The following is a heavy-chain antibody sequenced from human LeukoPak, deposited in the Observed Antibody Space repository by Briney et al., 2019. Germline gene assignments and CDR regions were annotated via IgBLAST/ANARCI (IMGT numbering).Heavy chain of an antibody. V-gene: IGHV3-23*01. CDR3: AKGRYESSGFNWAA. CDR2: LSGSGGSA. J-gene: IGHJ4*02. Sequence: GGSLRLSCAASGFTFSNYAMTWVRQAPGKGLEWVSALSGSGGSAYYADSVKGRFTISRDNSKNTLYLQMNSLRAEDTAVYYCAKGRYESSGFNWAAWGQGTLVTVSS. D-gene: IGHD3-22*01. CDR1: GFTFSNYA.